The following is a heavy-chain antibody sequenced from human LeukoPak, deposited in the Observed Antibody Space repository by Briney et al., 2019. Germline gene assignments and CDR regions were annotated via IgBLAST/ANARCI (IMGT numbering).Heavy chain of an antibody. CDR2: INSDGSST. Sequence: GGSLRLSCAASGFTFSSYWMHWVRQAPGKGLVWVSRINSDGSSTSYADSVKGRFTISRDNAKNTLYLQMNSLRAEDTAVYYCARGDGYYDYVWGSYRHNWFDPWGQGTLVTVSS. CDR1: GFTFSSYW. D-gene: IGHD3-16*02. V-gene: IGHV3-74*01. J-gene: IGHJ5*02. CDR3: ARGDGYYDYVWGSYRHNWFDP.